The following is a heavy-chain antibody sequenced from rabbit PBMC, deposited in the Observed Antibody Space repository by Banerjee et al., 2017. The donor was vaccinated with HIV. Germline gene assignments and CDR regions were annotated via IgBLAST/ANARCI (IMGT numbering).Heavy chain of an antibody. V-gene: IGHV1S40*01. Sequence: QSLEESGGDLVKPGASLTLTCTASGFSFSSYYYMCWVRQAPGKGLEWIACIYAGNSGSTWYASWAKGRFTISKTSSTTVTLQMSSLTDADTATYFCARGSNSGFFNLWGPGTLVTVS. D-gene: IGHD8-1*01. J-gene: IGHJ4*01. CDR2: IYAGNSGST. CDR1: GFSFSSYYY. CDR3: ARGSNSGFFNL.